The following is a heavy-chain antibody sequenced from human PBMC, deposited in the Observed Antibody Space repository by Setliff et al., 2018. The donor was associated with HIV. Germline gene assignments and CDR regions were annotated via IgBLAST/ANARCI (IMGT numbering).Heavy chain of an antibody. Sequence: ASVKVSCKASGYTFTSYDINWVRQATGQGLEWMGWMNPNSGNTGYAQKFQGRVTMTRNTSISTAYMELSSLRSEDTAVYYCERREGGYYNFWSGSYYFDYWGQGTLVTVSS. D-gene: IGHD3-3*01. CDR2: MNPNSGNT. CDR1: GYTFTSYD. CDR3: ERREGGYYNFWSGSYYFDY. V-gene: IGHV1-8*02. J-gene: IGHJ4*02.